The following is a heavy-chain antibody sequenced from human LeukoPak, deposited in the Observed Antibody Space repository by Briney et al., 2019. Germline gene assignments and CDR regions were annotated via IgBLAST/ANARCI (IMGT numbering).Heavy chain of an antibody. CDR1: GFTFSNAW. CDR2: IKSKAEGETT. Sequence: GGSLRLSCAVSGFTFSNAWMNWVRQAPGKGLEWVGRIKSKAEGETTDYAAPVKGRFTISRDDSKNTLYFQMNSLKTEDTAVYYCATVRGVLDYWGQGTLVTVSS. J-gene: IGHJ4*02. CDR3: ATVRGVLDY. V-gene: IGHV3-15*01. D-gene: IGHD3-10*01.